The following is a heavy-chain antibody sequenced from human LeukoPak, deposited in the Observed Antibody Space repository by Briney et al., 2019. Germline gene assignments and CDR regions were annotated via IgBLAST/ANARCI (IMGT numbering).Heavy chain of an antibody. CDR3: ARAGGDYGDGYAYFDY. J-gene: IGHJ4*02. CDR1: GFTFSSYA. CDR2: INWNGGST. V-gene: IGHV3-20*04. D-gene: IGHD4-17*01. Sequence: GGSLRLSCAASGFTFSSYAMSWVRQAPGKGLEWVSGINWNGGSTGYADSVKGRFTISRDNAKNSLYLQMNSLRAEDTALYYCARAGGDYGDGYAYFDYWGQGTQVTVSS.